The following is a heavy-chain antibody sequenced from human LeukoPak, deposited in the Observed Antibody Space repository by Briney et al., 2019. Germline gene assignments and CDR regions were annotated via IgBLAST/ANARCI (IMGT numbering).Heavy chain of an antibody. CDR2: IIPIFGTA. V-gene: IGHV1-69*05. CDR1: GYIFTTYG. D-gene: IGHD4-11*01. Sequence: SVKVSCKASGYIFTTYGISWVRQAPGQGLEWMGGIIPIFGTANYAQKFQGRVTITTDESTSTAYMELSSLRSEDTAVYYCARDRLQASYGLLYYMDVWGKGTTVTVSS. CDR3: ARDRLQASYGLLYYMDV. J-gene: IGHJ6*03.